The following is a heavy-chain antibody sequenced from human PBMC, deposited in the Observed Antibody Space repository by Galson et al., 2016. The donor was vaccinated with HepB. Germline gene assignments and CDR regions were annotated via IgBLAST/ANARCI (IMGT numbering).Heavy chain of an antibody. D-gene: IGHD1-26*01. CDR2: KYWDDDK. CDR3: AHRRGSGSPWAFAAVDI. Sequence: PALVKPTQTLTLTCTFSGFSLSTTGVGVGWIRQPPGKALEWLALKYWDDDKYYNPSLKTRLIITKDTSKNQVVLTMTNMDPVDTATYYCAHRRGSGSPWAFAAVDIWGKATMVTVSS. J-gene: IGHJ3*02. V-gene: IGHV2-5*02. CDR1: GFSLSTTGVG.